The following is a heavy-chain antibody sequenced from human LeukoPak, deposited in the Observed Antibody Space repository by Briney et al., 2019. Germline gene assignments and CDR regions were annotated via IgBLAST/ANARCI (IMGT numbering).Heavy chain of an antibody. V-gene: IGHV4-59*01. J-gene: IGHJ6*02. CDR3: AREAWVSGDSKYRYYGIDV. CDR2: IDYSGST. D-gene: IGHD4-17*01. CDR1: GASISSYY. Sequence: SETLSLTCTVSGASISSYYWSWIRQPPGKGLEWIGYIDYSGSTNFTPSLKSRVTISVDTSKNQFSLKLSSVTAADTALYYCAREAWVSGDSKYRYYGIDVWGQGTTVTVSS.